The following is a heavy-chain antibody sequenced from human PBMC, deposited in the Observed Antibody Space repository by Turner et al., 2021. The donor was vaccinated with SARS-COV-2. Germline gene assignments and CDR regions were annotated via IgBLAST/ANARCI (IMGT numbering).Heavy chain of an antibody. J-gene: IGHJ4*02. CDR2: TGSADIT. Sequence: EVQLVESGGGLIQPGGSLRLSCAASGFTVSSNYMSWVRQAPGKGLEWVSSITGSADITHYADSVKGRFTISRDNSKNTLHLQMNSLRAEDTAIYYCAKDREGTGADYFDYWGQGTLVTVSS. CDR1: GFTVSSNY. CDR3: AKDREGTGADYFDY. V-gene: IGHV3-23*04. D-gene: IGHD6-19*01.